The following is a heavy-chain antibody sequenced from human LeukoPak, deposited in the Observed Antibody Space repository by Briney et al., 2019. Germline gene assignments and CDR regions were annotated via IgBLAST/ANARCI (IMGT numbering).Heavy chain of an antibody. D-gene: IGHD6-19*01. Sequence: PSQTLSLTCTVSGGSISSGGYYWSWIRQHPGKGLEWIGYIYYSGSTNYNPSLKSRVTISVDTSKNQFSLKLSSVTAVDTAVYYCARDSLWYSSGRGAFDIWGQGTMVTVSS. V-gene: IGHV4-31*03. J-gene: IGHJ3*02. CDR3: ARDSLWYSSGRGAFDI. CDR1: GGSISSGGYY. CDR2: IYYSGST.